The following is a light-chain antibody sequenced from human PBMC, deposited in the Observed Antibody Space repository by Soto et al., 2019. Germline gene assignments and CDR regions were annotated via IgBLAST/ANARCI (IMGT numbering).Light chain of an antibody. CDR2: WAS. CDR3: QQYYSTPWT. Sequence: DIVMTESPDSLALSLGERATINCKSSQSLFYYRNNKNYFAWYQQKPGQPPKLLIYWASTRESGVPDRFSGSGSGTDFTLTITTLQAEDVAVYFCQQYYSTPWTFGQGTKVEIK. V-gene: IGKV4-1*01. CDR1: QSLFYYRNNKNY. J-gene: IGKJ1*01.